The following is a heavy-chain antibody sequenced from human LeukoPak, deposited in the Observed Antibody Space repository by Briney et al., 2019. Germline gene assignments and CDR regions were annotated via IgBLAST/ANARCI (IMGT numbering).Heavy chain of an antibody. D-gene: IGHD2-8*01. Sequence: GASVTVSCKASGYTFPTSGISWVRQAPGQGLEWMGWISVYNHNTNYAQKFQGRVTVTTDTSTRTAYMELRSLRSDDTAVYYCARTNLDCKNGVCYDYWGQGILVTVSS. CDR2: ISVYNHNT. CDR3: ARTNLDCKNGVCYDY. J-gene: IGHJ4*02. CDR1: GYTFPTSG. V-gene: IGHV1-18*01.